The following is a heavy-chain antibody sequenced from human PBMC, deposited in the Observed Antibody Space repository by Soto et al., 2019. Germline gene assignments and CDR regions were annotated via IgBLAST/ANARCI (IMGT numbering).Heavy chain of an antibody. D-gene: IGHD5-12*01. Sequence: SQTLSLTCAISGDSVSSNGAAWNWIRQSPSRGLEWLGRTYHRSNWYNDYAVSVKSRITINADTSKNQFSLQLNSVTPEDTAVYFCAKGDNLGPKTGYAFDPWGQGIMVTVSS. J-gene: IGHJ5*02. CDR2: TYHRSNWYN. CDR3: AKGDNLGPKTGYAFDP. V-gene: IGHV6-1*01. CDR1: GDSVSSNGAA.